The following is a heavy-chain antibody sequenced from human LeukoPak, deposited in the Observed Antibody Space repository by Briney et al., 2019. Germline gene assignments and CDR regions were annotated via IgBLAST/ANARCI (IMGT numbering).Heavy chain of an antibody. Sequence: GGSLRLSCAASGYTFSSYAMSWVRQATGKGLEWVSAISGSGGSTYYADSVKGRFTISRDNPKNTLYLQMNSLRAEDTAVYYCAKEYRTWMRHPYYFDYWGQGTLVTVSS. CDR3: AKEYRTWMRHPYYFDY. CDR1: GYTFSSYA. D-gene: IGHD3-16*02. CDR2: ISGSGGST. V-gene: IGHV3-23*01. J-gene: IGHJ4*02.